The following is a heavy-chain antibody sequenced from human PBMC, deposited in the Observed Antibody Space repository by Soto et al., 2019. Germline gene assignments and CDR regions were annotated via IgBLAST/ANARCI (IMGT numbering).Heavy chain of an antibody. CDR2: ISYDGSNK. D-gene: IGHD6-13*01. J-gene: IGHJ4*02. V-gene: IGHV3-30-3*02. CDR3: AKPLNRVVAAAGILFDY. CDR1: GFTFSSYA. Sequence: VGSLRLSCAAPGFTFSSYAMHWVRQAPGKGLEWVAVISYDGSNKYYADSVKGRFTISRDNSKNTLYLQMNSLRAEDTAVYYCAKPLNRVVAAAGILFDYWGQGTLVTVSS.